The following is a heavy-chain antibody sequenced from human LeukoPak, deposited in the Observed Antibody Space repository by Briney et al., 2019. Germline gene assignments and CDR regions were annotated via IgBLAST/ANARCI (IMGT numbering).Heavy chain of an antibody. CDR1: GYIFTLYY. V-gene: IGHV1-2*02. Sequence: ASVKVSCKASGYIFTLYYMHWVRQAPGQGLEWMGWITPHSGGTKYAQKFQGRVTMTRDTSITTAYMKVSRLRSDDTAVYYCAREGPGSSGWFFDYWGQGTLVSVSS. D-gene: IGHD6-19*01. CDR3: AREGPGSSGWFFDY. CDR2: ITPHSGGT. J-gene: IGHJ4*02.